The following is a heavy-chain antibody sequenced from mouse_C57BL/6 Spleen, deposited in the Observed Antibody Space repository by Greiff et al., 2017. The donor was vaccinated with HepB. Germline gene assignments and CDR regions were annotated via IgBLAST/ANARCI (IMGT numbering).Heavy chain of an antibody. CDR2: IYPGSGNT. CDR3: AREKGYSDY. V-gene: IGHV1-66*01. CDR1: GYSFTSYY. Sequence: QVQLKESGPELVKPGASVKISCKASGYSFTSYYIHWVKQRPGQGLEWIGWIYPGSGNTKYNEKFKGKATLTADTSSSTAYMQLSSLTSEDSAVYYCAREKGYSDYWGQGTTLTVSS. J-gene: IGHJ2*01.